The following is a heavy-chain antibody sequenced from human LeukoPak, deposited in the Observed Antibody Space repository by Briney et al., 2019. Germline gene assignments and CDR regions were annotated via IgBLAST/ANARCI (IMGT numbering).Heavy chain of an antibody. CDR1: GFTFSHYA. D-gene: IGHD4-23*01. CDR3: ARGGIQSTVAAFYY. Sequence: GGSLRLSCAASGFTFSHYAMHWVRQAPGKGLEYVSTVSTNGGITYYANSVKGRFTISRDNSKNTLSLQMGSLRADDMAVYYCARGGIQSTVAAFYYWGEGTLVTASS. V-gene: IGHV3-64*01. J-gene: IGHJ4*02. CDR2: VSTNGGIT.